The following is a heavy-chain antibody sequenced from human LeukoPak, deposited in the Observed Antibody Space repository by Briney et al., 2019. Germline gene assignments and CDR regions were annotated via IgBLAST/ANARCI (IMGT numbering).Heavy chain of an antibody. Sequence: SQTLSLTCTVSGGSISSGSYYWSWIRQPAGKGLEWIGRIYTSGSTNYNPSLKSRVTISVDTSKNQFSLKLSSVTAADTAVYYCARDTIWGIAARPSWGQGTLVTVSS. D-gene: IGHD6-6*01. CDR1: GGSISSGSYY. CDR2: IYTSGST. J-gene: IGHJ5*02. V-gene: IGHV4-61*02. CDR3: ARDTIWGIAARPS.